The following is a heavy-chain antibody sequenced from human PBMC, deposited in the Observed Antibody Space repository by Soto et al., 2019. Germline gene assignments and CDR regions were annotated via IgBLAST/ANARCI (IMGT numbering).Heavy chain of an antibody. D-gene: IGHD2-21*02. CDR2: IFSNDEK. Sequence: SGPTLVNPTETLTLTCTVSGFSLSNARMGVSWIRQPPGKALEWLAHIFSNDEKSYSTSLKSRLTISKDTSKSQVVLTMTNMDPVDTATYYCARTPTYCGGDCYSGYFDYWGQGTLVTVSS. CDR1: GFSLSNARMG. J-gene: IGHJ4*02. CDR3: ARTPTYCGGDCYSGYFDY. V-gene: IGHV2-26*01.